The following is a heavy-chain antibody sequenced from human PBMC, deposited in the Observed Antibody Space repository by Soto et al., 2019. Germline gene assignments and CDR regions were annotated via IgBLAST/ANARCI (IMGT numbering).Heavy chain of an antibody. J-gene: IGHJ6*02. CDR1: GGSISSYY. Sequence: ASETLSLTCTVSGGSISSYYWSWIRQPPGKGLEWIGYIYYSGSTNYNPSLKSRVTISVDTSKNQFSLKLSSVTAADTAVYYCARDMSIAVAGTGGYYYYYGMDVWGQGTTVTVSS. D-gene: IGHD6-19*01. V-gene: IGHV4-59*01. CDR2: IYYSGST. CDR3: ARDMSIAVAGTGGYYYYYGMDV.